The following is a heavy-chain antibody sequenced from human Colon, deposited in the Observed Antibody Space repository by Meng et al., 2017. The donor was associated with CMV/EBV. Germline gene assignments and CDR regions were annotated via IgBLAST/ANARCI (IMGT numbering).Heavy chain of an antibody. V-gene: IGHV3-21*06. Sequence: VSFNSYSMFWVGQAPGKGLEWVSGISGSSEYIFYADSLKGRSAISRDNAENSLFLHMSSLRAEDTAVDYSARALYDPLTGYSRYVDLWGRGTLVTVSS. CDR2: ISGSSEYI. CDR3: ARALYDPLTGYSRYVDL. D-gene: IGHD3-9*01. CDR1: VSFNSYS. J-gene: IGHJ2*01.